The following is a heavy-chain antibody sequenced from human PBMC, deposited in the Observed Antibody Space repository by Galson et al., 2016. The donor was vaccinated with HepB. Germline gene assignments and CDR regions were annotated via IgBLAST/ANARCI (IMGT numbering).Heavy chain of an antibody. CDR2: FYSSGKT. Sequence: SLRLSCAASGFTVSSDNMDRVRQAPGKGLEWVSVFYSSGKTAHADSVEGRFTVSRDTSKNMLYLQMNSLRAEDTAIYYCVREVYGGALDYWGQGTLVSVSS. J-gene: IGHJ4*02. D-gene: IGHD4-23*01. CDR3: VREVYGGALDY. V-gene: IGHV3-53*01. CDR1: GFTVSSDN.